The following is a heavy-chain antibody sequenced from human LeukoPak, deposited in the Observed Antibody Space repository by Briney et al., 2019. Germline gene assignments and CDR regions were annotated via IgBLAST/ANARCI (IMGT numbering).Heavy chain of an antibody. CDR2: IYYSGST. Sequence: PSETLSLTCTVSGGSISSYYWSWIRQPPGKGLEWIGNIYYSGSTNYNPSLKSRVTISVDTSKNQFSLKLSSVTAADTAVYYCARDFDSDWYDYWGQGTLVTVSS. J-gene: IGHJ4*02. CDR1: GGSISSYY. D-gene: IGHD6-19*01. CDR3: ARDFDSDWYDY. V-gene: IGHV4-59*01.